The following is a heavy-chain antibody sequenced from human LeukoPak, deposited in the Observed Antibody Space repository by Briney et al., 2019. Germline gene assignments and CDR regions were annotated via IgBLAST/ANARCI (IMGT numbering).Heavy chain of an antibody. CDR1: GGSISSYY. CDR3: ARLYDSSGYYYPFDY. J-gene: IGHJ4*02. CDR2: IYYSGST. Sequence: SETLSLTCTVSGGSISSYYWSWIRQPPGKGLEWIGYIYYSGSTNYNPSLKSRVTISADTSKNQFSLKLSSVTAADTAVYYCARLYDSSGYYYPFDYWGQGTMVTVSS. V-gene: IGHV4-59*08. D-gene: IGHD3-22*01.